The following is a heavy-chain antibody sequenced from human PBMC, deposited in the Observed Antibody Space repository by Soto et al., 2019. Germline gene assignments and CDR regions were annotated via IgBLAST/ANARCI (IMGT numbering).Heavy chain of an antibody. Sequence: LSCAVSGFTFDDNAMHWVRQAPEKGLEWVSGINWKSDIGYADSVKGRFTISRDNAENSLYLQMNSLRAEDTAVYYCTTAHPRGPDYWGQGTLVTVSS. CDR3: TTAHPRGPDY. V-gene: IGHV3-9*01. CDR1: GFTFDDNA. J-gene: IGHJ4*02. D-gene: IGHD5-12*01. CDR2: INWKSDI.